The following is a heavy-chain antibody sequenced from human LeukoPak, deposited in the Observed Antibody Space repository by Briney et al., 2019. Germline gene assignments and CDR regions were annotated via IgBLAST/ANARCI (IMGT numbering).Heavy chain of an antibody. CDR1: GYTFTSYD. V-gene: IGHV1-8*01. CDR2: MNPNSGNT. CDR3: ARWGIYGSGTYYYYGMDV. Sequence: ASVKVSCKASGYTFTSYDINWVRQATGQGLGWMGWMNPNSGNTGYAQKFQGRVTMTRNTSISTAYMELSSLRSEDTAVYYCARWGIYGSGTYYYYGMDVWGQGTTVTVSS. D-gene: IGHD3-10*01. J-gene: IGHJ6*02.